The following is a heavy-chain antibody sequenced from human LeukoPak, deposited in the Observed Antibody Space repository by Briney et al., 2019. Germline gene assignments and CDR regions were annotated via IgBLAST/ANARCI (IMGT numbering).Heavy chain of an antibody. CDR2: IYYSGST. CDR3: ARLGYYDSGGYYLDY. D-gene: IGHD3-22*01. Sequence: SETLSLTCTVSGGSISSYYWSWIRQPPGKGLEWIGYIYYSGSTNYNPSLKSRVTISVDTSKNQFSLKLSSVTAADTAVYYCARLGYYDSGGYYLDYWGQGTLVTVSS. V-gene: IGHV4-59*01. CDR1: GGSISSYY. J-gene: IGHJ4*02.